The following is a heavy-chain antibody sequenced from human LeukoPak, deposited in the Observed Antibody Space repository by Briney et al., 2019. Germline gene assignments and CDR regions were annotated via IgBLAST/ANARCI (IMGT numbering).Heavy chain of an antibody. D-gene: IGHD6-13*01. CDR1: GYTLTELS. CDR3: TTEQRRSSSWYEYYMDV. CDR2: FDPEDGET. V-gene: IGHV1-24*01. Sequence: ASVKVSCKVSGYTLTELSMHWVRQAPGKGLEWMGGFDPEDGETIYAQKFQGRVTMTEDTSTDTAYMELSSLRSEDTAVYYCTTEQRRSSSWYEYYMDVWGKGTAVTVSS. J-gene: IGHJ6*03.